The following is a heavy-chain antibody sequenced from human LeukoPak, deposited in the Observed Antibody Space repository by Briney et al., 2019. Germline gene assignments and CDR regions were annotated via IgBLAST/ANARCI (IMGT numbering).Heavy chain of an antibody. CDR3: ARKWELPPGNWFDP. D-gene: IGHD1-26*01. CDR1: GFTFSSYG. Sequence: PGGSLRLSCAASGFTFSSYGMHWVRQAPGKGLEWVAFIRYDGSNKYYADSVKGRFTISRDNSKNTLYLQMNSLRAEDTAVYYCARKWELPPGNWFDPWGQGTLVTVSS. V-gene: IGHV3-30*02. CDR2: IRYDGSNK. J-gene: IGHJ5*02.